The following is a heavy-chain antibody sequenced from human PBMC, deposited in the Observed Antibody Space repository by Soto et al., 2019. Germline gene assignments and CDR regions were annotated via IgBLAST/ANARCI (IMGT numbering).Heavy chain of an antibody. CDR3: ATGEDFWSGYIKCPFDY. CDR2: ISVNSYYI. Sequence: GGSLRLSCVASGFTFSAYSMNWVRQAPGKGLEWASSISVNSYYIFSEDSVKGRFTISRDNAKNSVFLQMNSLRAEDTAVYYCATGEDFWSGYIKCPFDYWGRGTLVTVSS. V-gene: IGHV3-21*01. D-gene: IGHD3-3*01. CDR1: GFTFSAYS. J-gene: IGHJ4*02.